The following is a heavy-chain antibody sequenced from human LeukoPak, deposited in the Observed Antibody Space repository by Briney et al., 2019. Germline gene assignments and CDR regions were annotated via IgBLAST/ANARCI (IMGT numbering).Heavy chain of an antibody. V-gene: IGHV4-30-4*08. CDR3: ARYNGYANWFDP. D-gene: IGHD5-12*01. CDR2: IYYSGST. CDR1: GGTISSGGYY. Sequence: SETLSLTCTVSGGTISSGGYYWSGSRQDPGRGLEWIWYIYYSGSTYYSSFLQSRVTISVDTATSQFSLKRSSVTAADTAVYYCARYNGYANWFDPWGQGTLVTVSS. J-gene: IGHJ5*02.